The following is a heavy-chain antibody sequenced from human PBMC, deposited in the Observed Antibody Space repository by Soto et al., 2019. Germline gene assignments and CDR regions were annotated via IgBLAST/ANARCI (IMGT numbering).Heavy chain of an antibody. CDR1: GYTFTSYD. V-gene: IGHV1-8*01. CDR3: ARGINRGGVRGVHNCFDP. D-gene: IGHD3-10*01. CDR2: MNPNSGNT. Sequence: QVQLVQSGAEVKKPGASVKVSCKASGYTFTSYDINWVRQATGQGLEWMGWMNPNSGNTGYAQKFQGRATMNRNTSISTAYMELSSLRSDDTAVYYCARGINRGGVRGVHNCFDPWGQGTLVTVSS. J-gene: IGHJ5*02.